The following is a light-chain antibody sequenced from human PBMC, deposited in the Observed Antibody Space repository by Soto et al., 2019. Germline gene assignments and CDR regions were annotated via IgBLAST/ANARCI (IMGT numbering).Light chain of an antibody. Sequence: DIQMTQSPSSLSASVGDRVTITCRASQSISSYLNWYQQKPGRAPKLLIYAASSLQSGVPSRFSGSGSGTDFTLTISSLQPEDFATYYCQQSYSTPLTCGGGTKGDIK. V-gene: IGKV1-39*01. CDR1: QSISSY. CDR2: AAS. CDR3: QQSYSTPLT. J-gene: IGKJ4*01.